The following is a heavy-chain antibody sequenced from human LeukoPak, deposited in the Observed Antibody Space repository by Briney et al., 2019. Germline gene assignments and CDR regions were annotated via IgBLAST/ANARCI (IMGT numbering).Heavy chain of an antibody. CDR1: GYTFNSYD. D-gene: IGHD2-2*01. J-gene: IGHJ5*02. V-gene: IGHV1-8*01. CDR3: ARDACSSTSCSAGGNWFDP. CDR2: MNPHSGNT. Sequence: ASVKVSCKASGYTFNSYDINWVRQATGQGLEWMGWMNPHSGNTGYIQKFQGRVTMTRNTSISTAYMELSSLRSEDTAVYYCARDACSSTSCSAGGNWFDPWGQGTLVTVSS.